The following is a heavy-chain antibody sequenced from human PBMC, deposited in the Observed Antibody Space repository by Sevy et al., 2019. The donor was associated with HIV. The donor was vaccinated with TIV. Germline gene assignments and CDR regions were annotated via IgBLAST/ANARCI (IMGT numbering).Heavy chain of an antibody. D-gene: IGHD3-9*01. Sequence: SETLSLTCTVSGYSISSGYLWGWIRQPPGKGLEWIGSVDHTGNTYYNPSLKSRITTSVDTSKNQFSLRRSSVTAADTAVYYCANFGRLLIINGDAFDVWGQGTMVTVSS. CDR1: GYSISSGYL. V-gene: IGHV4-38-2*02. CDR2: VDHTGNT. CDR3: ANFGRLLIINGDAFDV. J-gene: IGHJ3*01.